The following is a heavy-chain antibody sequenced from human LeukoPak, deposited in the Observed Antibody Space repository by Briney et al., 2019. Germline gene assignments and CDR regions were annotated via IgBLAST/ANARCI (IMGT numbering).Heavy chain of an antibody. Sequence: ASVKVSCKASGYTFTSYAINWVRQAPGQGLEWMGWMNPNSGNTGYAQKFQGRVTMTRNTSISTAYMELSSLRSEDTAVYYCARVGYYDFWSGYFRAPNDYWGQGTLVTVSS. D-gene: IGHD3-3*01. CDR1: GYTFTSYA. J-gene: IGHJ4*02. V-gene: IGHV1-8*01. CDR2: MNPNSGNT. CDR3: ARVGYYDFWSGYFRAPNDY.